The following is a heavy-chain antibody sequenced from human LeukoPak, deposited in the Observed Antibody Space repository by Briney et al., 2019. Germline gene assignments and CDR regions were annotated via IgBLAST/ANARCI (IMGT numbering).Heavy chain of an antibody. CDR2: INPNSGGT. D-gene: IGHD3-22*01. Sequence: ASVKVSCKASGYTFTGYYMHWVRQAPGQGLEWMGWINPNSGGTNYAQKFQGRVTMTRDTSISTAYMELSRLRSDDTAVYYCARAVPYDSSGLIAFDIWGQGTMVTVSS. CDR1: GYTFTGYY. J-gene: IGHJ3*02. CDR3: ARAVPYDSSGLIAFDI. V-gene: IGHV1-2*02.